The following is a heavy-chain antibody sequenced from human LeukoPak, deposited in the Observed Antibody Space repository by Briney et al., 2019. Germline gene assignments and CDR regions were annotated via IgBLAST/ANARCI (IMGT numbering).Heavy chain of an antibody. CDR1: GLTFINSA. V-gene: IGHV3-23*01. CDR3: AEGRSADITAAINY. D-gene: IGHD6-25*01. J-gene: IGHJ4*02. Sequence: PGGSLRLSCAASGLTFINSAMNWVRQGPGKGLEWVSGISGSGDSTYYADSVKGRFTISRDSSNNTLFLQINSLRAADTAAYYCAEGRSADITAAINYWGQGTLVTVSS. CDR2: ISGSGDST.